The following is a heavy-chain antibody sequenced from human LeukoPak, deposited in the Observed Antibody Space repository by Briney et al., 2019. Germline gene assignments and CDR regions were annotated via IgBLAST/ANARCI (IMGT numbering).Heavy chain of an antibody. J-gene: IGHJ4*02. Sequence: SETLSLTCAVDGGSLRGYYASWIRQPPGKGLEWIGEINHSGSTNYNPSLKSRVTISVDTSKNQFSLKLISVHAADVGVYYCASREVGDYSNHGDVYWGQGTLVTVSS. V-gene: IGHV4-34*01. D-gene: IGHD4-11*01. CDR3: ASREVGDYSNHGDVY. CDR2: INHSGST. CDR1: GGSLRGYY.